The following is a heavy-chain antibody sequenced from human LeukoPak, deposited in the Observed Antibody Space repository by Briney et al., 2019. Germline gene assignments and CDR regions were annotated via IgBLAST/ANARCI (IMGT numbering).Heavy chain of an antibody. CDR1: GFTFSSYW. J-gene: IGHJ6*04. CDR3: ASDGTDILTGYYFGMDV. D-gene: IGHD3-9*01. Sequence: GGSLRLSCAASGFTFSSYWMSWVRQAPGKGLEWVANIKQDGSEKYYVDSVKGRFTISRDNAKNSLYLQMNSLRAEDTAVYHCASDGTDILTGYYFGMDVWGKGTTVTVSS. CDR2: IKQDGSEK. V-gene: IGHV3-7*03.